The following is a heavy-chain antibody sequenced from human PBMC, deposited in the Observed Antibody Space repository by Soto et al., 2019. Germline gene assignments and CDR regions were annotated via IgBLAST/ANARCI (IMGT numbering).Heavy chain of an antibody. Sequence: QVQLQESGPGLVKTSETLSLSCTVSGDSINGHYWSWIRQPAGKGLEWIGRIYSNGITNFNPSLKSRLSMSVDTSKNQFSLRLSSLTAADTAVYYCARENDFWNGYYAGDLFDYWGQGTLVTVSS. CDR1: GDSINGHY. D-gene: IGHD3-3*01. V-gene: IGHV4-4*07. J-gene: IGHJ4*02. CDR3: ARENDFWNGYYAGDLFDY. CDR2: IYSNGIT.